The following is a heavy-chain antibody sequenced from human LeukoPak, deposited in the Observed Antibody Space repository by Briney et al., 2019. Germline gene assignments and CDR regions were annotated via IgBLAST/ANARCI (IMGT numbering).Heavy chain of an antibody. Sequence: GGSLRLSCAASGFTFSSYEMNWVRQAPGKGLEWVSYISSSGSTIYYADSVKGRFTISRDNAKNSLYLQMNSLRAEDTAVYYCARDRGPLGGWYGLVSWFDPWGQGTLVTVSS. CDR1: GFTFSSYE. CDR3: ARDRGPLGGWYGLVSWFDP. CDR2: ISSSGSTI. J-gene: IGHJ5*02. V-gene: IGHV3-48*03. D-gene: IGHD6-19*01.